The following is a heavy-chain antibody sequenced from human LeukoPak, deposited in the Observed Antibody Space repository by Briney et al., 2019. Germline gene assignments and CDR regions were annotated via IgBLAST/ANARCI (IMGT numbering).Heavy chain of an antibody. CDR2: ICGWGSGT. CDR3: AKDWYDH. V-gene: IGHV3-23*01. Sequence: GGSLRLSCAASGFTFSSYAMIWVRQAPGKGLEWVSVICGWGSGTHYANSVKGRFTISRDNSKNTLYLQMNILSAEDRAVYYCAKDWYDHWGQGTLVTVCS. CDR1: GFTFSSYA. J-gene: IGHJ5*02.